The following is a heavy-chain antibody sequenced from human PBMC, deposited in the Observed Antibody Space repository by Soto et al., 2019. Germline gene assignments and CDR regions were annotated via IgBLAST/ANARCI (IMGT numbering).Heavy chain of an antibody. J-gene: IGHJ4*02. D-gene: IGHD6-19*01. Sequence: EVQLLESGGGLVQPGGSLRLSCAASGFTFSYYAMSWVRQAPGKGPEWVSGITGSGGNIYYADSVKGRFTISRDNSKHTLSLHMNSLRVEDTAVYYCASLEQWRPSDYWGQGTLVTVSS. CDR3: ASLEQWRPSDY. CDR2: ITGSGGNI. V-gene: IGHV3-23*01. CDR1: GFTFSYYA.